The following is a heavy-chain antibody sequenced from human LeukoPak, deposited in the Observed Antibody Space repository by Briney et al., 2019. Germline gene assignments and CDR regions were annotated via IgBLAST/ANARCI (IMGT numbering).Heavy chain of an antibody. CDR3: AKGKAAGLLDWFDP. CDR2: ITGSGGDT. V-gene: IGHV3-23*01. D-gene: IGHD6-13*01. Sequence: GGSLRLSCVASGFTFSNYVMTWVRQAPGEGLEWVSTITGSGGDTFYPNSVKGRFTISRDDSKNTVYLQMNSLRLEDAAAYYCAKGKAAGLLDWFDPWGRGTLVTVSS. CDR1: GFTFSNYV. J-gene: IGHJ5*02.